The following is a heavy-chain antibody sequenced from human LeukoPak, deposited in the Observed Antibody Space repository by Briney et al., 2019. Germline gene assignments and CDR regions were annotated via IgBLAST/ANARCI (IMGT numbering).Heavy chain of an antibody. Sequence: GESLKISCKGSGYSFTSYWIGWVRQMPGKGPECMGLIYPADSDTRYSPSFQGQVTISADKSISTAYLQWNSLKASDTAIYYCTRSPDIDILTGYSRYYFDYWGQGTLVTVSS. CDR2: IYPADSDT. CDR1: GYSFTSYW. CDR3: TRSPDIDILTGYSRYYFDY. J-gene: IGHJ4*02. V-gene: IGHV5-51*01. D-gene: IGHD3-9*01.